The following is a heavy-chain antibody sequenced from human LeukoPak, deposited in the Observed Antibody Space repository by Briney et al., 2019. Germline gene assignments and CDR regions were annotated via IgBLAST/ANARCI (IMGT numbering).Heavy chain of an antibody. V-gene: IGHV4-34*01. J-gene: IGHJ6*03. CDR3: ARLKRWIQLWSRHYYYYYMDV. CDR1: GGSFSSYY. CDR2: INHSGST. D-gene: IGHD5-18*01. Sequence: SETLSLTCAVYGGSFSSYYWSWIRQPPGKGLEWIGEINHSGSTNYNPSLKSRVTISVDTSKNQFSLKLSSVTAADTAVYYCARLKRWIQLWSRHYYYYYMDVWGKGTTVTISS.